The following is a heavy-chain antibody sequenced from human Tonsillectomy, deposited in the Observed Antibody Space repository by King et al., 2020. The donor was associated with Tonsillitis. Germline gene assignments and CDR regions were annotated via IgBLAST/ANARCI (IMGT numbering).Heavy chain of an antibody. CDR2: ISYDGSNK. CDR1: GFTFSSYG. V-gene: IGHV3-30*18. Sequence: VQLVESGGGVVQPGRSLRLSCAASGFTFSSYGMHWVRQAPGKGLEWVAVISYDGSNKYYADSVKGRFTISRDNSKNTLYLQMNSLRAEDTAVYYCAKDRGEMATIGFDYWGQGTLVTVSS. J-gene: IGHJ4*02. D-gene: IGHD5-24*01. CDR3: AKDRGEMATIGFDY.